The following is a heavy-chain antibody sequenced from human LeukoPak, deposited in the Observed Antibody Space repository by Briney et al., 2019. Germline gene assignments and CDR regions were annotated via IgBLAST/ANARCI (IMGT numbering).Heavy chain of an antibody. CDR1: GGSISSYY. D-gene: IGHD2-15*01. Sequence: PSETLSLTCTVSGGSISSYYWSWIRQPAGKGLEWIGRIYTSGSTNYNPSLKSRVTMSVDTSKNQFSLKLSSVTAADTAVYYCARDGSCSGGSCYHDYWGQGTLVTVSS. J-gene: IGHJ4*02. CDR2: IYTSGST. V-gene: IGHV4-4*07. CDR3: ARDGSCSGGSCYHDY.